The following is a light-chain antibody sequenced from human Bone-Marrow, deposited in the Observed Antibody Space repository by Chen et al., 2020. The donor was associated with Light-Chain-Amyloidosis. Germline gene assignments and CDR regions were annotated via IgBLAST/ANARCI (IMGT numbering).Light chain of an antibody. V-gene: IGKV3-20*01. Sequence: EIVLTQSPGTLSLSPGERATLSCRASQSVSGSYLAWYQQKPGQAPRLLIYGASNRATGIPDRFSGSGSGTDFTLIIRRLEPEDFTVYYCQKYGNSPQTFGQGTKVEIK. CDR3: QKYGNSPQT. CDR1: QSVSGSY. CDR2: GAS. J-gene: IGKJ1*01.